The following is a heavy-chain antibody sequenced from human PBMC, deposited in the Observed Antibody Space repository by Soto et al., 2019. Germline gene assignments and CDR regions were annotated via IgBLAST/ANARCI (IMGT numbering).Heavy chain of an antibody. J-gene: IGHJ5*02. CDR1: GVSMRNSY. V-gene: IGHV4-4*07. D-gene: IGHD3-16*01. Sequence: VQLEEAGPGLVKPSETLSLICSVSGVSMRNSYWTWIRQSAGKGLEWIGRISTSGNTNYNPSLNSRLTMSVDTATNHVSLKLTSVTAADTAVYYCARGGGVPALGDPWGQGTLVTVSS. CDR2: ISTSGNT. CDR3: ARGGGVPALGDP.